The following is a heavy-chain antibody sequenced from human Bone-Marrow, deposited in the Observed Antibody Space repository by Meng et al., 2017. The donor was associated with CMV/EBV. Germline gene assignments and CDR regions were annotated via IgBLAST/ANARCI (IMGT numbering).Heavy chain of an antibody. V-gene: IGHV2-5*01. D-gene: IGHD1-20*01. J-gene: IGHJ4*02. CDR3: AYRNNYCFDY. Sequence: SGPTLVKPTQTLTLTCTFSGFSLSTTTVGVGWIRQPPGQAPEWLTMVFWNGNQRFSPSLKSRLTITKDTSKSQVVLTMTNMDPVDTATYYCAYRNNYCFDYWGQGSLVTVSS. CDR2: VFWNGNQ. CDR1: GFSLSTTTVG.